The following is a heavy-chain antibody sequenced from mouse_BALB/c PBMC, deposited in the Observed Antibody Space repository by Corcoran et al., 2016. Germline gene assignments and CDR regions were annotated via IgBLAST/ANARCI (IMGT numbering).Heavy chain of an antibody. CDR3: AREGNYKMDY. Sequence: EVLLQQSGPELVKPGASVKIPCKASGYTFTDYNMDWVKQSHGKSLEWIGDINPNNGGTIYNQKFKGKATFTADTSSNTAYMQLSSLTSEDSAVYYCAREGNYKMDYWGQGTSVTVSS. CDR1: GYTFTDYN. CDR2: INPNNGGT. V-gene: IGHV1-18*01. J-gene: IGHJ4*01. D-gene: IGHD2-1*01.